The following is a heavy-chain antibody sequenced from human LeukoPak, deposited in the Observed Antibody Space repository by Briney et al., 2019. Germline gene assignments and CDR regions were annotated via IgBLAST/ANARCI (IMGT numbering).Heavy chain of an antibody. CDR1: GGSISSSSYY. J-gene: IGHJ1*01. V-gene: IGHV4-39*01. CDR3: AKSSGWSFWINEREKRYFQH. CDR2: IYYSGST. D-gene: IGHD6-19*01. Sequence: SETLPLTCTVSGGSISSSSYYWGWIRQPPGKGLEWIGSIYYSGSTYYNPSLKSRVTISVDTSKNQFSLKLSSVTAADTAVYYCAKSSGWSFWINEREKRYFQHWGQGTLVTVSS.